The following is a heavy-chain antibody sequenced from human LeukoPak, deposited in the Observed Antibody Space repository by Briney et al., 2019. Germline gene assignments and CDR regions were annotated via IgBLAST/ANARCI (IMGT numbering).Heavy chain of an antibody. Sequence: GGSLRLSCAASGFSVTSNYMSWVRQAPGKGLEWVSSIYSDGRTFYADSVRGRFTTSRDNSKNTLSLQFNSLRVEDTAVYYCAGRFSSSWAHAYWGQGTLVTVSS. D-gene: IGHD6-13*01. J-gene: IGHJ4*02. V-gene: IGHV3-53*01. CDR1: GFSVTSNY. CDR2: IYSDGRT. CDR3: AGRFSSSWAHAY.